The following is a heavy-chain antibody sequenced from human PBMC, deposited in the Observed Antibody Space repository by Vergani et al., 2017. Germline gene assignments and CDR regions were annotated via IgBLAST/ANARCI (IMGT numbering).Heavy chain of an antibody. CDR1: GGTFSSYA. V-gene: IGHV1-46*01. Sequence: QVQLVQSGAEVKKPGSSVNVSCKASGGTFSSYAISWVRQAPGQGLEWMGIINPSGGSTSYAQKFQGRVTMTRDTSTSTVYMELSSLRSEDTAVYYCAREGEVPAAYSYYYYMDVWGKGTTVTVSS. CDR2: INPSGGST. CDR3: AREGEVPAAYSYYYYMDV. J-gene: IGHJ6*03. D-gene: IGHD2-2*01.